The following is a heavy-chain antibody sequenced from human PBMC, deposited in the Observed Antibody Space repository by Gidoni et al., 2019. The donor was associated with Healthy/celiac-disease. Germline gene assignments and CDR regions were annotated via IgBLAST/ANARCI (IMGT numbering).Heavy chain of an antibody. CDR2: ISGSGGST. Sequence: EVQLLQSGGGLVQPGGSLRLSVSACAFTFSSYAMSLVRQAPGKGLEWVSAISGSGGSTYYSDSVKGRFTISRDNSTNTLYLQMNSLRAEDTAVYYCAKEEGHFDLWGRGTLVTVSS. V-gene: IGHV3-23*01. CDR1: AFTFSSYA. CDR3: AKEEGHFDL. J-gene: IGHJ2*01.